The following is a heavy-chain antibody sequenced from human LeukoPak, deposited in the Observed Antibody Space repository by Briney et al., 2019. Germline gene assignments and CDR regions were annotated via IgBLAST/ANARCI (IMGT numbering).Heavy chain of an antibody. V-gene: IGHV3-30*02. CDR1: GFTFSNYG. Sequence: PGGSLRLSCAASGFTFSNYGMHWVRQAPGKGLEWVAIIRNDGRNIYYAESVKGRFTISRDNSRNTLSLQMDSLRAEDTAVYYCAKGGSTYSYSFDNWGQGTLVTVSS. CDR2: IRNDGRNI. CDR3: AKGGSTYSYSFDN. J-gene: IGHJ4*02. D-gene: IGHD2-15*01.